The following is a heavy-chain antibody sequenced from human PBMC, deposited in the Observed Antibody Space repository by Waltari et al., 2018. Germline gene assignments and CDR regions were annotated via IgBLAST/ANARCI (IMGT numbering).Heavy chain of an antibody. CDR2: ISTGSDTI. J-gene: IGHJ4*02. Sequence: EVHLVESGGGLVRPGESLRLSCAASGFSSCVSAMNWVRQAPGEGLWGVPYISTGSDTIQNADSVKGRFTISRDEATNSLYLHMNRQRAEDSAVYYCASLYAYWGQGTLVSVSS. V-gene: IGHV3-48*01. D-gene: IGHD2-2*01. CDR3: ASLYAY. CDR1: GFSSCVSA.